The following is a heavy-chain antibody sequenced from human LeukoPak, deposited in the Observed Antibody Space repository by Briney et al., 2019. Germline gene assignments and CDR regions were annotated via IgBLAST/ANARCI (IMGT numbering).Heavy chain of an antibody. J-gene: IGHJ5*02. V-gene: IGHV4-59*01. CDR1: GGSIDSNS. CDR3: ARRSSSWKNWFDP. D-gene: IGHD6-13*01. CDR2: ICYSGTT. Sequence: SETLSLTCTVSGGSIDSNSWTWIRQPPGKGLEWIGYICYSGTTNYNPSLKSRVTMSVDMSKNQFSLKLSSVTAADTAVYYCARRSSSWKNWFDPWGQGTLVTVSS.